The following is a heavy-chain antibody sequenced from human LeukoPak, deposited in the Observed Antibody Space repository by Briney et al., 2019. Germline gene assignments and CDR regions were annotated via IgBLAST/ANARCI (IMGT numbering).Heavy chain of an antibody. V-gene: IGHV3-23*01. CDR2: TSAGGSKT. D-gene: IGHD5-18*01. CDR3: ARDTGWYFDL. Sequence: GGSLRLSCAASGFTFTKYSMNWVRQAPGKGLEWVSSTSAGGSKTYYVDSVKGRFTISRDNSRTTLYLQMNSQRAEDTAVYYCARDTGWYFDLWGRGTLFSVSS. CDR1: GFTFTKYS. J-gene: IGHJ2*01.